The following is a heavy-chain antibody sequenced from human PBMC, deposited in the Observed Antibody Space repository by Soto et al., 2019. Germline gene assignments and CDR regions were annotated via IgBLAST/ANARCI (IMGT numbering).Heavy chain of an antibody. CDR2: ISSSSSTI. J-gene: IGHJ3*02. Sequence: GGSLRLSCAASGFTFSSYSMNWVRQAPGKGLEWVSYISSSSSTIYYADSVKGRFTISRDNAKNSLYLQMNSLRAEDTAVYYCAREANDYGGPDAFDIWGQGTMVTVSS. CDR1: GFTFSSYS. CDR3: AREANDYGGPDAFDI. V-gene: IGHV3-48*01. D-gene: IGHD4-17*01.